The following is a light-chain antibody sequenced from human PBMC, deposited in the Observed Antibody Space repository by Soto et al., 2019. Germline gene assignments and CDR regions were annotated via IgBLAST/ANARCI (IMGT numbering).Light chain of an antibody. J-gene: IGKJ2*01. CDR1: QSISSW. CDR3: QQYSTFMYN. CDR2: KAS. Sequence: DIQMTQSPSTLSASVGDRVTITCRASQSISSWLAWYQQKAGKAPKLLIYKASTLESGVPSRFSGSGSGTEFTLTISSLQPEDFATYYCQQYSTFMYNFAQGTRLEIK. V-gene: IGKV1-5*03.